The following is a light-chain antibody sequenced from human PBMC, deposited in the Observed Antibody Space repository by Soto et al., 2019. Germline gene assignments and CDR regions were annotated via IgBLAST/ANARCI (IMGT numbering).Light chain of an antibody. CDR2: DVN. J-gene: IGLJ1*01. V-gene: IGLV2-8*01. Sequence: SALTQPPSASGSPGQSVAISCTGTASDIGGYTFVSWYQQHPGKAPKLLIYDVNKRPSGVPDRFSGSKSGNTASLTDSGLQAEDEADYYCSAHGGTNPYVFVTGTKLTAL. CDR3: SAHGGTNPYV. CDR1: ASDIGGYTF.